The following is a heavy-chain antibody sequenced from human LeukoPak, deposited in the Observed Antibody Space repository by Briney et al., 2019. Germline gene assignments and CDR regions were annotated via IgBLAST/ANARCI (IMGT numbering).Heavy chain of an antibody. D-gene: IGHD3-10*01. V-gene: IGHV4-34*01. CDR3: ADGYYFDY. CDR2: INHSGST. CDR1: GGSFSGYY. J-gene: IGHJ4*02. Sequence: PSETLSLTCAVYGGSFSGYYWSWIRQPPGRGLEWIGEINHSGSTNYNPSLKSRVTISVDTSKNQFSLKLSSVTAADTAVYYCADGYYFDYWGQGTLVTVSS.